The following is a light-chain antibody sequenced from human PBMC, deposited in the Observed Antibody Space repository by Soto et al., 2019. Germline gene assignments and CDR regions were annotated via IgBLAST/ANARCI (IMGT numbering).Light chain of an antibody. CDR2: KIS. Sequence: DIVMTQSPLSLPVTPGEPASISCRSSQSLLHSDGNTYLSWLHQRPGQPPRLLIYKISDRFSGVPDRFIGSGAATDFTLTISRVEAEDVGVYYCMQATQSTWTFGQGTKV. J-gene: IGKJ1*01. CDR3: MQATQSTWT. V-gene: IGKV2-24*01. CDR1: QSLLHSDGNTY.